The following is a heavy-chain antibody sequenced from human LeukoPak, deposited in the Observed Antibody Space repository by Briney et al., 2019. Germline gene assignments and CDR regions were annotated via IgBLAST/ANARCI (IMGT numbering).Heavy chain of an antibody. CDR1: GGSFSGYY. D-gene: IGHD3-10*01. CDR2: IYYRGST. Sequence: PSETLSLTCGVYGGSFSGYYWSWIRQPPGKGLEWIGYIYYRGSTKYNPSLKSRVTISVDKSRNQFSLKLSSVTAADTAVYYCARVLHGSGSLYYYYYYMDVWGKGTTVTISS. CDR3: ARVLHGSGSLYYYYYYMDV. J-gene: IGHJ6*03. V-gene: IGHV4-59*01.